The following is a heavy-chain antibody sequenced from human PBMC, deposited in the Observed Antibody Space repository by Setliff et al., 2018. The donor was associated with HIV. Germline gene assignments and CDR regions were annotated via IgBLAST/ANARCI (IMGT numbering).Heavy chain of an antibody. J-gene: IGHJ4*02. CDR2: SYDGSNK. CDR1: GFIFTKYS. D-gene: IGHD3-22*01. V-gene: IGHV3-30*18. Sequence: PGGSLRLSCAASGFIFTKYSMNWVRQAPGGGLEWISYDGSNKYYAASVKGRFTISRDNSKNTLYLQMNSLTADDTAVYYCAKRGSSDNSVPGNYFDYWGQGTLVTVSS. CDR3: AKRGSSDNSVPGNYFDY.